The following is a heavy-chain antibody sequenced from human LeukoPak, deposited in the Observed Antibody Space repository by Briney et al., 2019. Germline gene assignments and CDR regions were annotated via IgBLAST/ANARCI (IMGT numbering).Heavy chain of an antibody. CDR2: TKPDGSAE. D-gene: IGHD2-15*01. Sequence: GGSLRLSCAASGFSFRNYWMGWVRQAPGKGLEWVANTKPDGSAEYYADSVRGRFSTSRDNANNLLYLQMNSLRAEDTAVYYCARDGGLHTNFDYWGQGTLVTVSS. CDR1: GFSFRNYW. J-gene: IGHJ4*02. V-gene: IGHV3-7*01. CDR3: ARDGGLHTNFDY.